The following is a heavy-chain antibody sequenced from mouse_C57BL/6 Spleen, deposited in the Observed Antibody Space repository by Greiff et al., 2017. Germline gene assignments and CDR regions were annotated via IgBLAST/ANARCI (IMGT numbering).Heavy chain of an antibody. CDR1: GFTFTDYY. Sequence: EVQRVESGGGLVQPGGSLSLSCAASGFTFTDYYMSWVRQPPGKALEWLGFIRNKANGYTTEYSASVKGRFTISRDNSQSILYLQMNALRAEDSATYYCARLNWSYAMDYWGQGTSVTVSS. J-gene: IGHJ4*01. V-gene: IGHV7-3*01. CDR3: ARLNWSYAMDY. D-gene: IGHD1-3*01. CDR2: IRNKANGYTT.